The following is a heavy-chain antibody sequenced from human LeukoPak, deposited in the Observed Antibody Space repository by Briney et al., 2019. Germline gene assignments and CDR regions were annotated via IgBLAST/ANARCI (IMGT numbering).Heavy chain of an antibody. J-gene: IGHJ6*03. CDR1: GYTFAAYY. Sequence: ASVKVSCKAAGYTFAAYYMHLVRQAPGQGLECVGIINPSGGSTSYAQKFQSSVNMSRDTSTSTVYMELSSLRSEDTAAYYCARERGIAVAGIMDVWGKGTTVTVSS. CDR2: INPSGGST. D-gene: IGHD6-19*01. CDR3: ARERGIAVAGIMDV. V-gene: IGHV1-46*01.